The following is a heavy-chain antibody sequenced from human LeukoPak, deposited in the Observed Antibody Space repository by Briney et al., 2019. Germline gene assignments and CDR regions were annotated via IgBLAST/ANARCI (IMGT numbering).Heavy chain of an antibody. CDR1: GYRFSSSG. V-gene: IGHV1-18*01. Sequence: ASVKVSCKASGYRFSSSGITWVRQAPGQGPELMGWISTVNGNSRYAKNFQGRVTLTTDTSTNIAHLELTSLRSDDTAIYYCARVRDSDNWWGAFDIWGQGTMVTVSS. J-gene: IGHJ3*02. CDR3: ARVRDSDNWWGAFDI. CDR2: ISTVNGNS. D-gene: IGHD1-1*01.